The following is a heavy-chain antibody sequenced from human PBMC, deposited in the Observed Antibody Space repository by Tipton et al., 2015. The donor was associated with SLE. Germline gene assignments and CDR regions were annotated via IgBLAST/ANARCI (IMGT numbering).Heavy chain of an antibody. V-gene: IGHV3-7*01. CDR3: ARGPPDGSNYRYFQH. J-gene: IGHJ1*01. CDR1: GFTFSNYG. Sequence: QLVQSGGGVVQPGRSLRLSRAASGFTFSNYGMHWVRQAPGKGLEWVAYIKQDGSEKYYVDSVKGRFTISRDNAKNSLYLQMNSLRGEDTAVYYCARGPPDGSNYRYFQHWGQGTLVTVSS. D-gene: IGHD5-24*01. CDR2: IKQDGSEK.